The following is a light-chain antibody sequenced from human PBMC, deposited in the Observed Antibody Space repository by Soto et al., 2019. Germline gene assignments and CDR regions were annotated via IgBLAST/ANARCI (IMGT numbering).Light chain of an antibody. CDR2: WAS. V-gene: IGKV4-1*01. Sequence: DIVMTQSPDSLAVSLGERATINCKSSQSIVYNSNNNNYLAWYQQKPGQPPKLLISWASTRESGVPDRFSGSGSGTDFTLTISSLQAEDVAVYCCQQYYNTPYTFGQGTKLEIK. CDR1: QSIVYNSNNNNY. J-gene: IGKJ2*01. CDR3: QQYYNTPYT.